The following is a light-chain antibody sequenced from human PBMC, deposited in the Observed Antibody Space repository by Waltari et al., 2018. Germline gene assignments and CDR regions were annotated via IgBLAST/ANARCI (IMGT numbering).Light chain of an antibody. Sequence: TQSPSTLSASVGDRVPITCRASQSVRNSLSWYQQKPGQAPRLLIHDTSNRATGIPARFSGSGSGTDFTLTISSLEPEDFAVYYCQQRSNFGQGTRLDI. CDR3: QQRSN. V-gene: IGKV3-11*01. J-gene: IGKJ5*01. CDR2: DTS. CDR1: QSVRNS.